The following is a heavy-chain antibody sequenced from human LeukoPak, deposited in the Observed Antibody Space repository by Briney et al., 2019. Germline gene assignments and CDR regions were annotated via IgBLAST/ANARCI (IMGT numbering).Heavy chain of an antibody. CDR3: ARDPYYDSSGYYYYYYYMDV. CDR1: GFTFSSYA. Sequence: GGSLRLSCAASGFTFSSYAMHWVRQAPGKGLEWVAVISYDGSNKYYADSVKGRFTISRDNSKNTLYLQMNSLRAEDTAVYYCARDPYYDSSGYYYYYYYMDVWGKGTTVTISS. V-gene: IGHV3-30*04. J-gene: IGHJ6*03. D-gene: IGHD3-22*01. CDR2: ISYDGSNK.